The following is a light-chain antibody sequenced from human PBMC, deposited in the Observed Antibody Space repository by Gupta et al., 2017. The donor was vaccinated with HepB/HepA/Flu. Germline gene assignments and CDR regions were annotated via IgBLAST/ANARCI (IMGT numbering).Light chain of an antibody. CDR2: DVS. CDR3: SSYTSSSTPWV. J-gene: IGLJ3*02. V-gene: IGLV2-14*03. Sequence: QSALTQPASVSGSPGQSITISCTGTSSDVGRYIYVSWYQQHPGKAPKLMIYDVSNRPSGVSNRFSGSKSGNTASLTISGLQAEDEADYYCSSYTSSSTPWVFGGGTKLTVL. CDR1: SSDVGRYIY.